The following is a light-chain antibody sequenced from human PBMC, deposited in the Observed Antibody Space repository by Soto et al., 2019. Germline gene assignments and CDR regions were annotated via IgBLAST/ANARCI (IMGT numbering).Light chain of an antibody. V-gene: IGKV1-5*01. J-gene: IGKJ4*01. CDR2: DAS. Sequence: DIPMTQSPSTLSASVGDRVTITCRASQSISNWLAWYQQKPGKAPKLLIYDASSLESGVPLRFSGSGSGTEFTLTIGSLQLDDFATYYCQQCASYPLTFGGGTKVQIK. CDR3: QQCASYPLT. CDR1: QSISNW.